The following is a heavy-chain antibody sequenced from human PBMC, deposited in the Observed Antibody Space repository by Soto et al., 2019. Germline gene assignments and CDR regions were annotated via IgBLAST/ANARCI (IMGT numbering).Heavy chain of an antibody. Sequence: QVQLVESGGGVVQPGRSLRLSCAASGFTFSSYSIHWVRQAPGKGLEWVAVISYDGSNKYYGDSVKGRFTISRDNSKNTVSLQMNSLRTEDTALYYCAMGYCGGDCESRGANFDYWGRGTLVSVSS. CDR3: AMGYCGGDCESRGANFDY. J-gene: IGHJ4*02. D-gene: IGHD2-21*02. CDR2: ISYDGSNK. V-gene: IGHV3-30*03. CDR1: GFTFSSYS.